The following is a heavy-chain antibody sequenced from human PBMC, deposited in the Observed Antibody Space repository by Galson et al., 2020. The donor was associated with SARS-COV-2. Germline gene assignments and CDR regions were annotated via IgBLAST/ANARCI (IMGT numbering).Heavy chain of an antibody. CDR1: GFTFNNYG. V-gene: IGHV3-33*06. D-gene: IGHD3-22*01. Sequence: GESLKISCAASGFTFNNYGMHWVRQASGKGLEWLAVIWYDGSTKYYADSVKGRFTISRDNSKNTLYLQMNSLRGEDTAVYYCAKAATMTAESSWGQGTLVIVSS. CDR2: IWYDGSTK. CDR3: AKAATMTAESS. J-gene: IGHJ4*02.